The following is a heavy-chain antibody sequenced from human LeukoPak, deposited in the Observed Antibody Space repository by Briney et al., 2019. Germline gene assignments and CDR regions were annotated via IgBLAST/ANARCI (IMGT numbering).Heavy chain of an antibody. Sequence: SETLSLTCTVSGGSISSGGYYWSWIRQHPGQGLEWIGYIYYSGSTYYNPSLNSRVTISVDTSNNQFSLKLSSVPAADTAVYYCARGNHYLDYWGQGPLVPVSS. J-gene: IGHJ4*02. CDR2: IYYSGST. D-gene: IGHD1-14*01. CDR1: GGSISSGGYY. V-gene: IGHV4-31*03. CDR3: ARGNHYLDY.